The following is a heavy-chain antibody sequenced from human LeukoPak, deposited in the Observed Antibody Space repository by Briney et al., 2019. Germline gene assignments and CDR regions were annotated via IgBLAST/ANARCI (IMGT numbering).Heavy chain of an antibody. D-gene: IGHD3-3*01. J-gene: IGHJ4*02. V-gene: IGHV1-2*02. CDR1: GYTLTGYY. CDR2: INPNSGGT. Sequence: ASVKVSCKASGYTLTGYYMHWVRQAPGQGLEWMGWINPNSGGTNYAQKFQGRVTMTRDTSISTAYMELSRLRSDDTAVYYCARDYDFWSGYYFWGQGTLVTVSS. CDR3: ARDYDFWSGYYF.